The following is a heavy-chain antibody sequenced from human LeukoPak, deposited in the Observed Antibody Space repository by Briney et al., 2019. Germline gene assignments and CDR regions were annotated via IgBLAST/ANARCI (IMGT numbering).Heavy chain of an antibody. CDR2: ISGSGGST. CDR3: ARRAVGGIYYFDF. Sequence: GGSQRLSCAASGFTFSSYVMNWVRQAPGKGLEWVSVISGSGGSTYYADSVKGRFTMSRDNSENTLYLQMNSLRAEDTAVYYCARRAVGGIYYFDFWGQGILVTVSS. V-gene: IGHV3-23*01. D-gene: IGHD1-26*01. J-gene: IGHJ4*02. CDR1: GFTFSSYV.